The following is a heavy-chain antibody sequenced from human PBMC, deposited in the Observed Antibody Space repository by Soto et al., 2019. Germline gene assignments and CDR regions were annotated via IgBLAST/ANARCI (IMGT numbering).Heavy chain of an antibody. CDR3: ARTAPLEAGDKYYYDF. CDR1: GGTFSTFG. J-gene: IGHJ4*02. Sequence: QVQLVQSGAEVKKTGSSVKVSCKTSGGTFSTFGISWVRQAPGQGLEWMGGIIPFFGTAEYSQKFEDRITITADDSTNTVYRDLRSLTSEDTAIYYCARTAPLEAGDKYYYDFGGRGALVTVSS. CDR2: IIPFFGTA. D-gene: IGHD3-16*01. V-gene: IGHV1-69*01.